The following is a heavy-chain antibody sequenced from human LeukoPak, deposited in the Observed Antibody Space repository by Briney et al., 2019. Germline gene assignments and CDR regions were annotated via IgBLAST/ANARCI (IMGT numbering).Heavy chain of an antibody. Sequence: RGSLGLSCAASVFTFSSYSMTWVRQAPGKGLEYVSSITTTSSYKYSADSVKGRFTISRDNAKNSLYLQMNSLRAEDTAVYYCARLEGNAMTYWGQGTLVTVSS. V-gene: IGHV3-21*01. CDR3: ARLEGNAMTY. CDR1: VFTFSSYS. D-gene: IGHD1-1*01. CDR2: ITTTSSYK. J-gene: IGHJ4*02.